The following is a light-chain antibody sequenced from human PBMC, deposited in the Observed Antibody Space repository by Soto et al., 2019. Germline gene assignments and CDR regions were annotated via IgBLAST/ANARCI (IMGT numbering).Light chain of an antibody. Sequence: QSALTQPASVSGSPGQSITISCTGTSNDIGTYTLVSWYQQHPGKAPKLVIFEGRKRPSGVSFRFSGSKSGNSASLTISGLQAEDEADYYCSSYTGSSVYVFGSGTKLTVL. V-gene: IGLV2-23*01. CDR1: SNDIGTYTL. CDR2: EGR. CDR3: SSYTGSSVYV. J-gene: IGLJ1*01.